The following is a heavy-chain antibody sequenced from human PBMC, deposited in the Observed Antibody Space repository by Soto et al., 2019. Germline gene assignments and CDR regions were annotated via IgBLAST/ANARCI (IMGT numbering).Heavy chain of an antibody. V-gene: IGHV3-74*01. J-gene: IGHJ1*01. Sequence: GESLKISCAASGFTFSSYWMHWVRQAPGKGLEWVSRIDSVGTNPFYADSVKGRFTISRDNGKNTMFLQMNSLRAEDTAVYFCSAYPFQHWGQGTRVTVSS. CDR3: SAYPFQH. CDR1: GFTFSSYW. CDR2: IDSVGTNP.